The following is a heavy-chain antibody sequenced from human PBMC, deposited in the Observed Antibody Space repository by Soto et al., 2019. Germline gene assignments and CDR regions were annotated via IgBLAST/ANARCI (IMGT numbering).Heavy chain of an antibody. CDR3: AMGGSPYVWFNEY. J-gene: IGHJ4*02. CDR1: GGIFSSFA. Sequence: QEQLVQSGAEVKKPGWSMKVSCKASGGIFSSFAISWVRQAPGQGLEWMGGIIPVFGTTNYAQKFQDRVTITADESTNTAYMELSSLRSEDTAMYYCAMGGSPYVWFNEYWGQGTLVTVSS. V-gene: IGHV1-69*01. CDR2: IIPVFGTT. D-gene: IGHD3-16*01.